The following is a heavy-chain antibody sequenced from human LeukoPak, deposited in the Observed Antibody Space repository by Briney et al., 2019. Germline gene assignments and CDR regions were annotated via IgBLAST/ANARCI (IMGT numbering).Heavy chain of an antibody. CDR2: ISHSGST. CDR1: GGSISISNSNW. V-gene: IGHV4-4*02. CDR3: ARYLHGGNSFTSDWYFDL. Sequence: PSETLSLTCAVPGGSISISNSNWWSWVRQPPGKGLEWIGEISHSGSTNYNPSLKSRVTISVDKSKNQFSLKLSSVTAADTAVYYCARYLHGGNSFTSDWYFDLWGRGTLVTVSS. J-gene: IGHJ2*01. D-gene: IGHD4-23*01.